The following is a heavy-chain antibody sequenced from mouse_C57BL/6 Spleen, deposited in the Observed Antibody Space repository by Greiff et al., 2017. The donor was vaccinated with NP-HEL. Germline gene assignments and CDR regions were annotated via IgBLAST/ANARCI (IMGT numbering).Heavy chain of an antibody. CDR2: INPGSGGT. CDR1: GYAFTNYL. CDR3: ARSRTYPGY. Sequence: QVQLQQSGAELVRPGTSVKVSCKASGYAFTNYLIEWVKQRPGQGLEWIGVINPGSGGTNYNEKFKGKATLTADKSSSTAYTQLSSLTSEESAVYFCARSRTYPGYWGQGTTLTVSS. V-gene: IGHV1-54*01. J-gene: IGHJ2*01. D-gene: IGHD5-1*01.